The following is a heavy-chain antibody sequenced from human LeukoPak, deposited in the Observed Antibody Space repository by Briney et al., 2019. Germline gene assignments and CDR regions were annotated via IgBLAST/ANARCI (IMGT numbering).Heavy chain of an antibody. D-gene: IGHD2-2*01. Sequence: GGSLRLSCAASGFTFSSYSMNWVRQAPGKGLEWVSSISSSSSYIYYADSVKGRFTISRDNAKNSLYLQMNSLRAEDTAVYYCAKDRRDCSSTGCSWFGPWGQGTLVTVSS. CDR2: ISSSSSYI. V-gene: IGHV3-21*01. J-gene: IGHJ5*02. CDR3: AKDRRDCSSTGCSWFGP. CDR1: GFTFSSYS.